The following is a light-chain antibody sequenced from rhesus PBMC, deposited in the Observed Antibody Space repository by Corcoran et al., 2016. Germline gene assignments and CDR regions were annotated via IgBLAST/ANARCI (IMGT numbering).Light chain of an antibody. Sequence: DIQMTQSPSSLSASVGDRVTITCRASQGISSYLAWYQQKPGKAPKLLSYKASTLQSGVPSRISGSGSGTVFTLTISSLQPEDFATYSCQQRNSYPLTFGGGTKVEIK. V-gene: IGKV1-25*01. CDR3: QQRNSYPLT. CDR1: QGISSY. J-gene: IGKJ4*01. CDR2: KAS.